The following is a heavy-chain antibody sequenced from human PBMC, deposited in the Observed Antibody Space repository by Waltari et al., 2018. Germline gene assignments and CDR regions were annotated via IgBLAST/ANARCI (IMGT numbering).Heavy chain of an antibody. V-gene: IGHV3-74*01. Sequence: EVQLVQSGGGLVPPAGSLRLYCAASGFPLSSYWMQWVRQAPGKGLVWVSRISSDGSTTDYADSVKGRFTISRDNAKDTLYLQMNSLRAEDTAVYDCARDSSHLPAAFDYWGQGTLVTVSS. CDR3: ARDSSHLPAAFDY. D-gene: IGHD2-2*01. CDR1: GFPLSSYW. CDR2: ISSDGSTT. J-gene: IGHJ4*02.